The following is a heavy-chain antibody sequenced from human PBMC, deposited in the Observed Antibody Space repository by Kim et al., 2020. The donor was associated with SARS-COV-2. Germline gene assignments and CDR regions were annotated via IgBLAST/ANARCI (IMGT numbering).Heavy chain of an antibody. V-gene: IGHV3-33*01. CDR1: GFTFSIYG. CDR3: ARDNQFLEWSPLGY. CDR2: IWYDGSNK. D-gene: IGHD3-3*01. J-gene: IGHJ4*02. Sequence: GGSLRLSCAASGFTFSIYGMHWVRQAPGKGLEWVAVIWYDGSNKYYADSVKGRFTISRDNSKNTLYLQMNSLRAEDTAVYYCARDNQFLEWSPLGYWGQGTLVTVSS.